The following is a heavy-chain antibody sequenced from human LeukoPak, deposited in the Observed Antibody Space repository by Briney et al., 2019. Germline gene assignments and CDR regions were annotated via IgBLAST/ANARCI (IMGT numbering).Heavy chain of an antibody. J-gene: IGHJ2*01. Sequence: GESLKISCKGSGYSFTSYWIGWVRQMPGKGLEWMGIIYPGDSDTRYSPSFQGQVTISADKSISTAYLQWSSLKASDTAMYYCARCIAAAGTGWYFDLWGRGTLVTVSS. V-gene: IGHV5-51*01. D-gene: IGHD6-13*01. CDR2: IYPGDSDT. CDR1: GYSFTSYW. CDR3: ARCIAAAGTGWYFDL.